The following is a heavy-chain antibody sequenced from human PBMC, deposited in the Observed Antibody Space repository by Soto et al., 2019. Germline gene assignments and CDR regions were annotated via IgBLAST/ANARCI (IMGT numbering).Heavy chain of an antibody. CDR2: IYYSGST. Sequence: QLQLQESGPGLVKPSETLSLTCTVSGGSISSSSYYWGWIRQPPGKGLEWIGSIYYSGSTYYNPSLKSRVTISVDTSKNQFSLKLSSVTAADTAVYYCARRYYYDSSGYYSMPDNWFDPWGQGTLVTVSS. D-gene: IGHD3-22*01. J-gene: IGHJ5*02. V-gene: IGHV4-39*01. CDR1: GGSISSSSYY. CDR3: ARRYYYDSSGYYSMPDNWFDP.